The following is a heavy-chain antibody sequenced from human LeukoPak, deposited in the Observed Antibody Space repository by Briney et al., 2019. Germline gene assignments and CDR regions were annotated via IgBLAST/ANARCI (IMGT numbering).Heavy chain of an antibody. Sequence: PGGSLRLSCTASGYRFSGHGIHWVRQAPGKGLEWVAISWYDGSKSYFVDSVKGRFTISRDNSKNTLYLQMNSLRAEDTAVYYCASGLELDYWGQGTLVTVSS. CDR3: ASGLELDY. J-gene: IGHJ4*02. CDR1: GYRFSGHG. CDR2: SWYDGSKS. V-gene: IGHV3-33*01.